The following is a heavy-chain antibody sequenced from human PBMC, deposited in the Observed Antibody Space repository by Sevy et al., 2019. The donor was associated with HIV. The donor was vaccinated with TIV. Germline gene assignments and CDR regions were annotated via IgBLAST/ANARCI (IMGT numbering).Heavy chain of an antibody. J-gene: IGHJ4*02. CDR1: GINFKTYK. CDR2: ISFSGNYI. Sequence: GGSLRLSCVASGINFKTYKINWVRQTPGKGLEWVSPISFSGNYIYYADFAKGRFTISRDNARNSLYLQMISLTAEDTAVYYCATSSGWALDYWGQGTLVTVSS. CDR3: ATSSGWALDY. V-gene: IGHV3-21*01. D-gene: IGHD6-19*01.